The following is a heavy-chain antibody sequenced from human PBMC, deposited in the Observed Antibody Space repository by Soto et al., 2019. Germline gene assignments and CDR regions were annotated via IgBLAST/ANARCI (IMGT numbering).Heavy chain of an antibody. D-gene: IGHD2-21*02. CDR1: GLPSTNFA. J-gene: IGHJ4*02. V-gene: IGHV3-23*01. Sequence: PGGSRRLSCAAAGLPSTNFAMSCVRQAQAKGLECVAATGASVNITRYADSVKGQLSPSRDKSKNTLYLQLNSLRFEDTAVYYCAKDDLTDRGDDYFDSWGPGTLATSPQ. CDR2: TGASVNIT. CDR3: AKDDLTDRGDDYFDS.